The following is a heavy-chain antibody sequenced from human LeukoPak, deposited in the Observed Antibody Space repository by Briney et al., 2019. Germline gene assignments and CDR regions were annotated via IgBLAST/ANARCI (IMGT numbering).Heavy chain of an antibody. J-gene: IGHJ4*02. V-gene: IGHV4-34*01. CDR3: ARGNRYYDFWSGSGTNYFDY. CDR1: GGSFSGYY. Sequence: SETLSLTCAVYGGSFSGYYWSWIRQPPGKGLEWIGEINHSGSTNYNPSLKSRVTISVDTSKNQFSLKLSSVTAADTAVYYRARGNRYYDFWSGSGTNYFDYWGQGTLVTVSS. D-gene: IGHD3-3*01. CDR2: INHSGST.